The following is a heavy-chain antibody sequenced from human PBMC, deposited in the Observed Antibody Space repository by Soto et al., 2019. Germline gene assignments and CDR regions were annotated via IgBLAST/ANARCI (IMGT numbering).Heavy chain of an antibody. CDR3: ARGFNYGYFDY. CDR2: IYSGGTT. J-gene: IGHJ4*02. V-gene: IGHV3-53*01. Sequence: GGSLRLSCAASGFTVNSNYMTWVRQAPGKGLEWVSVIYSGGTTDYADSVKGRFTISRDTSKNTLSLQMNSLRAEDTAVYYCARGFNYGYFDYWRQRTLVTVSS. D-gene: IGHD5-18*01. CDR1: GFTVNSNY.